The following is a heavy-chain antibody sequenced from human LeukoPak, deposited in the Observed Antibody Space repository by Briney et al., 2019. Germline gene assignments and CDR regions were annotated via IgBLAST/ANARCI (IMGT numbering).Heavy chain of an antibody. CDR2: ISGSGGST. CDR3: AKDELSRYCSSTSCYAAY. V-gene: IGHV3-23*01. D-gene: IGHD2-2*01. J-gene: IGHJ4*02. Sequence: AGSLRLSCAASGFTFSSYAMSWVRQAPGKGLQWDSSISGSGGSTYYADSVKGRFTISRDNSKNTLYLQMNSLRAEDTAVYYCAKDELSRYCSSTSCYAAYWGQGTLVTVSS. CDR1: GFTFSSYA.